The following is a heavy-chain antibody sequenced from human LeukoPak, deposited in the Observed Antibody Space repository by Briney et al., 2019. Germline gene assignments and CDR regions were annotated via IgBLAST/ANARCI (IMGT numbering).Heavy chain of an antibody. CDR2: INWNSGSI. V-gene: IGHV3-9*01. Sequence: GGSLRLSCAASGFTFDDFAMQWVRQAPGKGLEWVSGINWNSGSIGYADSVKGRFTISRDNAKNSLYLQMDSLRAEDTALYYCAKDMLPFNYGDFPDYWGQGTLVTVSS. J-gene: IGHJ4*02. CDR3: AKDMLPFNYGDFPDY. CDR1: GFTFDDFA. D-gene: IGHD4-17*01.